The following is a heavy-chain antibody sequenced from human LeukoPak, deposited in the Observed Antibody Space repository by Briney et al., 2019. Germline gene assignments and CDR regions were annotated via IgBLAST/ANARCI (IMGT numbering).Heavy chain of an antibody. J-gene: IGHJ4*02. CDR1: GFTFSNYA. CDR3: ARTVLLLSDY. V-gene: IGHV3-21*04. D-gene: IGHD3-10*01. Sequence: GGSLRLSCAASGFTFSNYAISWVRQAPGKGLEWVSSISGSSSYIYYADSVKGRFTVSRDNAKNSLYLQLNSLRAEDTAVYYCARTVLLLSDYWGQGTLVTVSS. CDR2: ISGSSSYI.